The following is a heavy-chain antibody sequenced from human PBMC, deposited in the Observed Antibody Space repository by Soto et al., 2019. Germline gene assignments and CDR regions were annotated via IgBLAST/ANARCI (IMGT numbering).Heavy chain of an antibody. D-gene: IGHD6-13*01. CDR2: ARNKAYTYTT. Sequence: GGFLRLSCAASGCTFSDHYMDWVRQAPGKGLEWVGRARNKAYTYTTEYAASVKGRFAISRDDSKNSLSLQMNSLKTEDTAVYYCARSAPGAADDYWGQGTLVTVSS. J-gene: IGHJ4*02. CDR3: ARSAPGAADDY. V-gene: IGHV3-72*01. CDR1: GCTFSDHY.